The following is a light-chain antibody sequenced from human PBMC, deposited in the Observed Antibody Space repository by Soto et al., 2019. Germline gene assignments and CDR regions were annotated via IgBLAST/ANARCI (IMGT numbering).Light chain of an antibody. CDR2: EVS. J-gene: IGKJ5*01. CDR3: MQSTQLPPT. CDR1: XSLLHITGETF. V-gene: IGKV2D-29*02. Sequence: DVVMTQTPLCLSVAPGQPASISCKSSXSLLHITGETFLFWYLQKPGQSPQLLIYEVSTRVSGVPDRFSGSGSGTDFTLEISRVETDDVGIYYCMQSTQLPPTFGQGTRLEIK.